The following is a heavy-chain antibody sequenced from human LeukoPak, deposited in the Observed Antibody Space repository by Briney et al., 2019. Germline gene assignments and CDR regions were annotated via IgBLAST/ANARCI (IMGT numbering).Heavy chain of an antibody. CDR3: ARGGRDGYNWPRDAFDI. V-gene: IGHV1-2*02. Sequence: GASVKVSCKASGYTFTGSYMHWVRQAPGQGLEWMGWINPNSGGTNYAQKFQGRVTMTRDTSISTAYMELSRLRSDDTAVYYCARGGRDGYNWPRDAFDIWGQGAMVTVSS. CDR1: GYTFTGSY. D-gene: IGHD5-24*01. J-gene: IGHJ3*02. CDR2: INPNSGGT.